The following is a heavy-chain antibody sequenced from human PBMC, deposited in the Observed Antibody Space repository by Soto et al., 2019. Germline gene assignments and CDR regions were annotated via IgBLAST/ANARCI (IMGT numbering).Heavy chain of an antibody. D-gene: IGHD1-7*01. CDR1: GYIFTSYG. CDR2: ISAYNGNT. Sequence: GASVKVSCKASGYIFTSYGISCVRQAPGQGLEWMGWISAYNGNTNDAQKLQGRITMTTDTSTSTAYMELRSLKSDDAAVYYCAMNCNYGAFDIWGQGTMVTVSS. V-gene: IGHV1-18*04. CDR3: AMNCNYGAFDI. J-gene: IGHJ3*02.